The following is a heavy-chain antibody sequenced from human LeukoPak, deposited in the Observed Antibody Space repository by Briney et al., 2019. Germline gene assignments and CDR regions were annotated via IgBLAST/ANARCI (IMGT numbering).Heavy chain of an antibody. Sequence: SETLSLTCTVSGGSISSGGYYWSWIRQHPGKGLEWIGYIYYSGSTYYNPSLKSRVTISVDTSKNQFSLKLSSVTAADTAVYYRARDMYQLLVDVWGQGTTVTVSS. CDR3: ARDMYQLLVDV. J-gene: IGHJ6*02. CDR2: IYYSGST. V-gene: IGHV4-31*03. D-gene: IGHD2-2*01. CDR1: GGSISSGGYY.